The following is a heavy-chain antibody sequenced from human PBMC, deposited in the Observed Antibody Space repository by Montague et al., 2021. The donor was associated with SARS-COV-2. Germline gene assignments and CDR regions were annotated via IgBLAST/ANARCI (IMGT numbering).Heavy chain of an antibody. CDR3: SRSQDGSTTSCHFDY. CDR2: IYHSGST. J-gene: IGHJ4*02. D-gene: IGHD2-2*01. CDR1: GYSISSGYY. V-gene: IGHV4-38-2*02. Sequence: SETLSLTCTVSGYSISSGYYWGWSRQPPGKGLEWIGSIYHSGSTYYNPSLKSRVTISVDTSKNQFSLKLSSVTAAATAGYYCSRSQDGSTTSCHFDYWGQGTLVTVSS.